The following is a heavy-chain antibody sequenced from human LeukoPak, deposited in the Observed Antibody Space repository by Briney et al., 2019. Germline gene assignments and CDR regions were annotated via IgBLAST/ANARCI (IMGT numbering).Heavy chain of an antibody. CDR1: GYTFTGYY. J-gene: IGHJ4*02. D-gene: IGHD4-17*01. V-gene: IGHV1-2*02. CDR2: INPNSGGT. Sequence: VASVKVSCKASGYTFTGYYMHWVRQAPGQGLEWMGWINPNSGGTNYAQKFQGRVTMTRDTSISTAYMDLSRLRSDDTAVYYCARGDNGDYFYWGQGTLVTVSS. CDR3: ARGDNGDYFY.